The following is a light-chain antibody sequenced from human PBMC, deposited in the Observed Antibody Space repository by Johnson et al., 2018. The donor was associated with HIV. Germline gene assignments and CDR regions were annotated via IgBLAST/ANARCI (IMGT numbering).Light chain of an antibody. Sequence: QSVLTQPPSVSAAPGQRVTISCSGSSSNIGNDSVSWYQQLPGTAPELLIYENSKRPSGIPDRFSGSQSGTSATLGITGLQTGDEADYYCGTWDSSLSTYVFGSGTKVTVL. CDR1: SSNIGNDS. CDR3: GTWDSSLSTYV. V-gene: IGLV1-51*02. CDR2: ENS. J-gene: IGLJ1*01.